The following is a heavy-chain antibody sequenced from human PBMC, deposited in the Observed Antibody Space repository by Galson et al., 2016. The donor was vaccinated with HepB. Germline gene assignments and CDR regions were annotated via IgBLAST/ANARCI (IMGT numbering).Heavy chain of an antibody. Sequence: SLRLSCAASGFTFSNYAMNWVRQAPGKGLEWVSGISGNIIGTYHADSVKGRFTISRDNAKNTLYLQMNSLRAEDTAVYYCAKGTDNWNRYYMDVWGKGTMATVSS. J-gene: IGHJ6*03. D-gene: IGHD1-20*01. CDR2: ISGNIIGT. CDR3: AKGTDNWNRYYMDV. CDR1: GFTFSNYA. V-gene: IGHV3-23*01.